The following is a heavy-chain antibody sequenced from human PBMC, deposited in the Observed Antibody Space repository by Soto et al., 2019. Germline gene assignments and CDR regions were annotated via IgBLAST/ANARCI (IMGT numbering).Heavy chain of an antibody. CDR3: ARRQDWNRYYFDY. CDR2: IYYSGST. J-gene: IGHJ4*02. D-gene: IGHD1-1*01. Sequence: SETLSLTCTVSGGSISSYYWSWIRQPPGKGLEWIGYIYYSGSTNYNPSLKSRVTISVDTSKNQFSLKLSSVTAADTDVYYCARRQDWNRYYFDYWGQGTLVTVSS. CDR1: GGSISSYY. V-gene: IGHV4-59*08.